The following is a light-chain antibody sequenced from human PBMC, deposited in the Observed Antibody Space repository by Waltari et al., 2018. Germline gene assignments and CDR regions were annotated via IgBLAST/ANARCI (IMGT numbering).Light chain of an antibody. CDR3: SSYVGSNIVV. Sequence: SSELTQDPAVSVALGQTVRITCQGDSLRTSYASWYQLKPGQAPVLVIYGKDKRPSGIPDRISGYSSGATSSLTITGAQAEDEADYSCSSYVGSNIVVFGGGTKLTVL. CDR2: GKD. V-gene: IGLV3-19*01. CDR1: SLRTSY. J-gene: IGLJ2*01.